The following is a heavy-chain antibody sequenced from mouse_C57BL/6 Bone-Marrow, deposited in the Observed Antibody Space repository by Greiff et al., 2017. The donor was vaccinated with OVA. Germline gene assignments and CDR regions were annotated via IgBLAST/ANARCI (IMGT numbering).Heavy chain of an antibody. J-gene: IGHJ4*01. V-gene: IGHV14-3*01. Sequence: EVQLQQSVAELVRPGASVKLSCTASGFNIKNTYMHWVKQRPEQGLEWIGRIDPANDNTKYAPKFQGKATMTADTSSNTAYLQLSGLSAEDTAVYCCARGNFGSSFYAMDYWGQGTSVTVSS. CDR2: IDPANDNT. D-gene: IGHD1-1*01. CDR3: ARGNFGSSFYAMDY. CDR1: GFNIKNTY.